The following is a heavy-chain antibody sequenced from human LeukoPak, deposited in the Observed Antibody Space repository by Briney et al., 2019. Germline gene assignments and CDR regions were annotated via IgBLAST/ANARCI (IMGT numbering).Heavy chain of an antibody. D-gene: IGHD6-19*01. CDR1: GFTFSSSA. Sequence: GGSLRLSCAASGFTFSSSAMSWVRQAPGKGLEWVSGISGSGDTTYYADSVKGRFTISRDNSKNTLYMQMNSLRAEDTAVYYCAKLSQWLVITGWFDYWGQGTLVTVSS. CDR3: AKLSQWLVITGWFDY. V-gene: IGHV3-23*01. J-gene: IGHJ4*02. CDR2: ISGSGDTT.